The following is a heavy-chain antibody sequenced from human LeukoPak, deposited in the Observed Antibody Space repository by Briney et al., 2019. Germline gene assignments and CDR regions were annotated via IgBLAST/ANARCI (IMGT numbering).Heavy chain of an antibody. V-gene: IGHV3-72*01. D-gene: IGHD3-10*01. J-gene: IGHJ4*02. CDR3: ARDNGGSGTFLDY. CDR2: TRNKANSYTT. Sequence: GGSLRLSCAASGFTFSDHYMDWVRQAPGKGLEWVGCTRNKANSYTTEYAASVKGRFTISRDDSKNSLYLQMNTLKTEDTAVYYCARDNGGSGTFLDYWGQGTLVTVSS. CDR1: GFTFSDHY.